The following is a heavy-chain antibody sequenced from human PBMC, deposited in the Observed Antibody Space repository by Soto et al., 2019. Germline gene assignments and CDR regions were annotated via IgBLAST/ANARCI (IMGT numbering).Heavy chain of an antibody. V-gene: IGHV4-4*02. Sequence: QVQLQESGPGLVKPSGTLSLTCAVSGGSISSSNWWSWVRQPPGKGLEWIGEIYHSGSTNYNPSLKIRVTISVDKSKNQFSMKLSSVTAADTAVYYCARSREVVAATPHYFDYWGQGTLVTVSS. D-gene: IGHD2-15*01. CDR3: ARSREVVAATPHYFDY. J-gene: IGHJ4*02. CDR1: GGSISSSNW. CDR2: IYHSGST.